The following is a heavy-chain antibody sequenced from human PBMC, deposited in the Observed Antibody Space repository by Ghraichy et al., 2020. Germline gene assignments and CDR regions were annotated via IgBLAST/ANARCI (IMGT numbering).Heavy chain of an antibody. J-gene: IGHJ6*02. CDR2: ISFDGTNK. Sequence: GGSLRLSCAASGFTFSSSPMHWVRQAPGKGLEWVSVISFDGTNKYYADSVKGRFTISRDNSKNTLYLQMNSLRAEDTAVYFCARDVSGWYTLHCYGMDVWAQGTTVTVSS. D-gene: IGHD6-19*01. CDR1: GFTFSSSP. V-gene: IGHV3-30*04. CDR3: ARDVSGWYTLHCYGMDV.